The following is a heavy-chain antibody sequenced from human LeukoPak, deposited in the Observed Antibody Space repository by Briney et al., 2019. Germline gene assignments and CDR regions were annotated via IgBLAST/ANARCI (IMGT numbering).Heavy chain of an antibody. D-gene: IGHD2-2*01. CDR2: ISGSGGST. V-gene: IGHV3-23*01. J-gene: IGHJ5*02. CDR3: AKDGQDIVVVPAAMGSTYLDP. Sequence: PGGSLRLSCAASGFTFSSYAMTWVRQAPGKGLEWVSAISGSGGSTYYADSVKGRFTISRDNSKNTLYLQMNSLRAEDTAVYYCAKDGQDIVVVPAAMGSTYLDPWGQGTLVTVSS. CDR1: GFTFSSYA.